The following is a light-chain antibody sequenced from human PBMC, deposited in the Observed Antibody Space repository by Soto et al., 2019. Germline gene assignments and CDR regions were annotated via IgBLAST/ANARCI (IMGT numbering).Light chain of an antibody. V-gene: IGKV3-15*01. CDR3: QQYHSWWT. Sequence: EIVLTQSPPPMFVFLGARATLYCRASQSVITNLAWYQQKPGQAPRGVIYGATTRATGVPARFSGSGSGTEFTLTISSLQSADFAVYYCQQYHSWWTFGQGTKVDIK. CDR1: QSVITN. CDR2: GAT. J-gene: IGKJ1*01.